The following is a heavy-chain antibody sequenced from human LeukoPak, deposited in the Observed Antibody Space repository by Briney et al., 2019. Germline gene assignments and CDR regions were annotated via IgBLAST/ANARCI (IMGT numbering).Heavy chain of an antibody. V-gene: IGHV4-59*01. CDR2: IFYSGST. Sequence: LETLSLTCTVSGGSISSYYWSWIRQPPGKGLEWIGYIFYSGSTNYNPSLKSRVTISVDTSKNQFSLKLSSVTAADTAVYYCARVFSYPLRAPFDPWGQGTLVTVSS. CDR1: GGSISSYY. D-gene: IGHD3-3*01. CDR3: ARVFSYPLRAPFDP. J-gene: IGHJ5*02.